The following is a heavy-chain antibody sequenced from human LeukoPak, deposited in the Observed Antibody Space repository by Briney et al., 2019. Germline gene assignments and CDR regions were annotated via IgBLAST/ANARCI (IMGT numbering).Heavy chain of an antibody. CDR2: IYYSGST. CDR1: GGSISSYY. J-gene: IGHJ4*02. CDR3: VRLRITIFGVVEDFDY. Sequence: SETLSLTCTVSGGSISSYYWSWIRQPPGKGLEWIGYIYYSGSTYYNPSLKSRVTISVDTSKNQFSLKLSSVTAADTAVYYCVRLRITIFGVVEDFDYWGQGTLVTVSS. V-gene: IGHV4-59*08. D-gene: IGHD3-3*01.